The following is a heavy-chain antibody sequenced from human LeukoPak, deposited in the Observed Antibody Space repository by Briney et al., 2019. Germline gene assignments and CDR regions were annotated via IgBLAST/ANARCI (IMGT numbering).Heavy chain of an antibody. CDR1: GFTFSSYW. CDR3: ARDQRHVDIVATIYYYYYMDV. Sequence: GGSLRLSCAASGFTFSSYWMSWVRQAPGKGLEWVANIKQDGSEKYYVDSVKGRFTISRDNAKNSLYLQMNSLRAEDTAVYYCARDQRHVDIVATIYYYYYMDVWGKGTTVTVSS. CDR2: IKQDGSEK. D-gene: IGHD5-12*01. J-gene: IGHJ6*03. V-gene: IGHV3-7*01.